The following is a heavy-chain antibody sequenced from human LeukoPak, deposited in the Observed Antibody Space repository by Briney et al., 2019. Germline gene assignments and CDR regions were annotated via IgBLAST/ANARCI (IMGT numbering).Heavy chain of an antibody. Sequence: SETLSLTCTVSGDSVSSGSYYLSWIRQPPGKGLDWIAYMSPSGTTNYNPSLKSRVTTSVDTSRTQFSLRLSSVTAADTAVYYCAKGQDDRSGTFDYWGQGTLVTVSS. CDR3: AKGQDDRSGTFDY. D-gene: IGHD3-22*01. CDR2: MSPSGTT. V-gene: IGHV4-61*01. CDR1: GDSVSSGSYY. J-gene: IGHJ4*02.